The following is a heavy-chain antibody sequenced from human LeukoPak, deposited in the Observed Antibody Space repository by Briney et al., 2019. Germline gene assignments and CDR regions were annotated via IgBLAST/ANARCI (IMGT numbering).Heavy chain of an antibody. J-gene: IGHJ4*02. CDR2: TNVGNDYT. V-gene: IGHV1-3*01. Sequence: ASVKVSCTASGYTFTHYAVHWVRQAPGQRLEWMGWTNVGNDYTESSQKFQDRLSITSDTTATTVYMELSSLRSEDTAVYYCARDDFSTYPGLNYFDYWGQGSLVTVSS. CDR3: ARDDFSTYPGLNYFDY. CDR1: GYTFTHYA. D-gene: IGHD4-11*01.